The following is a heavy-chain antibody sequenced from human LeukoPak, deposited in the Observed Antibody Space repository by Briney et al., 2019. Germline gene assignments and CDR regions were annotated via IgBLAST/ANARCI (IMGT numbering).Heavy chain of an antibody. CDR1: GFTFSNYW. CDR3: VRAIDYGDYEWFDP. Sequence: GGSLRLSCAASGFTFSNYWMYWVRQAPGKGLVWVSRINPDGRSTNCTDSVKGRFTISRDSANNTLYLQMSSLRAEDTAIYYCVRAIDYGDYEWFDPWGQGTLVSVSS. D-gene: IGHD4-17*01. CDR2: INPDGRST. J-gene: IGHJ5*02. V-gene: IGHV3-74*01.